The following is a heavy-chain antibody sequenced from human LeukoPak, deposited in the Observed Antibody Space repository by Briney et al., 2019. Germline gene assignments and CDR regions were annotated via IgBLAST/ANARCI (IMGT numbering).Heavy chain of an antibody. V-gene: IGHV3-23*01. J-gene: IGHJ4*02. D-gene: IGHD3-9*01. CDR1: GFTFSSYG. CDR2: ISGSGGST. CDR3: AKSGFDRLLSYFDY. Sequence: GGSLRLSCAASGFTFSSYGMSWVRQAPGKGLEWVSAISGSGGSTYYADSVKGRFTISRDNSKNTLYLQMNSLRAEDTAVYYCAKSGFDRLLSYFDYWGQGTLVTVSS.